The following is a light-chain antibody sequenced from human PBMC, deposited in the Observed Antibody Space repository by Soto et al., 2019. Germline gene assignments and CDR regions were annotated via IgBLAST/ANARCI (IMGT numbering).Light chain of an antibody. J-gene: IGLJ1*01. CDR3: TSDTRDTALV. CDR2: EVS. CDR1: SSDVGTYNY. Sequence: QSALTQPASVSGSPGQSITISCTGTSSDVGTYNYVSWYQHPPGKAPKLIIYEVSNRPSGVSNRFSCSKSGSTASLTISGLQAEDEADYHCTSDTRDTALVFGSGTKVTVL. V-gene: IGLV2-14*01.